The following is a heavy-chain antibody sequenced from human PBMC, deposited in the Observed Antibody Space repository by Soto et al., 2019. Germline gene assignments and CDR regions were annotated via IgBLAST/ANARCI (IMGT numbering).Heavy chain of an antibody. CDR3: VRGEAYGDGY. CDR2: ISAYNGNT. CDR1: GYTFTSYG. J-gene: IGHJ4*02. Sequence: QVQLVQSGAEVKKPGASVKVSCKASGYTFTSYGISWVRQAPGQGLEWMGWISAYNGNTHYAQKLQGRVTMTTDTSTRTDDVEVRSLMSDATALYYCVRGEAYGDGYWGQGTLVTVSS. V-gene: IGHV1-18*01. D-gene: IGHD4-17*01.